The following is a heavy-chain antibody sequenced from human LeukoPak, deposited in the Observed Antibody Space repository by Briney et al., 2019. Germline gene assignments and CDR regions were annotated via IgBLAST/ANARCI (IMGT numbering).Heavy chain of an antibody. J-gene: IGHJ6*03. CDR3: ARDAYRDV. V-gene: IGHV4-4*07. CDR1: GGSISSYY. Sequence: SETLSLTCTVSGGSISSYYWSWIRQPAGKGLEWMGRFYTSGSTNYNPTLTSRVTMSVDTSKTQFSLKLSSVTAADTAVYYCARDAYRDVWGKGTTVTVSS. CDR2: FYTSGST.